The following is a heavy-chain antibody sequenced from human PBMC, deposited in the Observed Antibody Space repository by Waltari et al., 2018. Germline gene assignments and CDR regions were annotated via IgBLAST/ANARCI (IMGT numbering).Heavy chain of an antibody. V-gene: IGHV4-31*03. CDR3: ARGKTTVTTCVRLGFDY. CDR2: IEHRWST. CDR1: SGSINSGGYY. J-gene: IGHJ4*02. Sequence: QVQLQESGPGLVKPSQTLSLTCTVSSGSINSGGYYWSWIRQHPGKGLEWIGYIEHRWSTYYNPSRKSRVTMSLDRSKNQFSLKLSSVTAADTAVYYCARGKTTVTTCVRLGFDYWGQGTLVTVSS. D-gene: IGHD4-17*01.